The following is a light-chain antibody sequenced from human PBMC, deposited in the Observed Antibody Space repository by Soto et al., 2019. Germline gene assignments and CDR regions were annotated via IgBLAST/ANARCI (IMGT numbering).Light chain of an antibody. CDR1: QSVSTN. CDR2: GAS. CDR3: QQYHNWVT. V-gene: IGKV3D-15*01. Sequence: EIVMTQSPGTLSVSPGERATLSCGASQSVSTNLAWYQQKPDQAPRLLIYGASTRATGIPARFSGSGSGTDFTLTISSLQSEDFAVYYCQQYHNWVTFGGGTKVEIK. J-gene: IGKJ4*01.